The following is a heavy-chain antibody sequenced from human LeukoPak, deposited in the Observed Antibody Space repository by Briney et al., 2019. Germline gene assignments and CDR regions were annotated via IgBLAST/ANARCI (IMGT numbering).Heavy chain of an antibody. V-gene: IGHV4-34*01. D-gene: IGHD3-22*01. Sequence: SETLSLTCGVQGGSFSSYYWTWIRQSPGKGLEWIGEINESGSTNYNPSLKSRVTISVDTSNNQFSLRLSSVTAADTAVYYCARSSGYYIPDYWGQGTLVTVSS. J-gene: IGHJ4*02. CDR3: ARSSGYYIPDY. CDR2: INESGST. CDR1: GGSFSSYY.